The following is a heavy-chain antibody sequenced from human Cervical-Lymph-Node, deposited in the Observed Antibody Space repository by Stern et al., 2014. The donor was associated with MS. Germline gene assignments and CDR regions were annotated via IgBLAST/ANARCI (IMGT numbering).Heavy chain of an antibody. CDR3: VRRRDSDSYDTFDI. V-gene: IGHV5-51*01. CDR1: GYSFSNFW. Sequence: VQLVQSGAEVKKPGESLKISCKTSGYSFSNFWIGWVRQKPGKGLEWMGIIYPEASDTTYRPSFQGHVTISADESISTAYLQWRSLKASDTAMYYCVRRRDSDSYDTFDIWGQGTMLIVSS. D-gene: IGHD3-22*01. CDR2: IYPEASDT. J-gene: IGHJ3*02.